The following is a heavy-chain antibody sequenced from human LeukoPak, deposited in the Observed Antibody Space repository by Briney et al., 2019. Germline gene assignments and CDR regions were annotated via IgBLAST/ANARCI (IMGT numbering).Heavy chain of an antibody. Sequence: VASVKVSCKASGGTFSSYAISWVRQGPGQGLEWMGGITPIFGTANYAQKFQGRVTITTDESTSTAYMELSSLRSEDTAVYYCARGGIAAAGTTIKFIDYYYYYMDVWGKGTTVTVSS. CDR3: ARGGIAAAGTTIKFIDYYYYYMDV. CDR2: ITPIFGTA. CDR1: GGTFSSYA. V-gene: IGHV1-69*05. D-gene: IGHD6-13*01. J-gene: IGHJ6*03.